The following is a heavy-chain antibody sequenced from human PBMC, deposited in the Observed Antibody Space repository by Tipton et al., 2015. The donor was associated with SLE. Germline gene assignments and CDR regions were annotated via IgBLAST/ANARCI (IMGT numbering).Heavy chain of an antibody. J-gene: IGHJ6*03. Sequence: TLSLTCTVSGGSISSSSYYWGWIRQPPGKGLEWIGSIYYSGSTYYNPSLKSRVTISVDTSKNQFSLKLGSVTAADTAVYYCARDNFWNRGYYFGGGEDYYYDYMDVWGKGTTVTVSS. V-gene: IGHV4-39*07. CDR2: IYYSGST. CDR3: ARDNFWNRGYYFGGGEDYYYDYMDV. CDR1: GGSISSSSYY. D-gene: IGHD3-3*01.